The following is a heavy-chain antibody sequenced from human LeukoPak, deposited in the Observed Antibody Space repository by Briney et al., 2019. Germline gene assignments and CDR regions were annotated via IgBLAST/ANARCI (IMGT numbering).Heavy chain of an antibody. Sequence: GGSLRLSCAASGFTFSSYSMNWVRQAPGKGLEWVSSISSSSSYIYYADSVKGRFTISRDNANISLYLQMDSLRAGDTAVHYCAREGTMVRGVKKAFDIWGQGTMVTVSS. D-gene: IGHD3-10*01. CDR3: AREGTMVRGVKKAFDI. J-gene: IGHJ3*02. CDR1: GFTFSSYS. CDR2: ISSSSSYI. V-gene: IGHV3-21*01.